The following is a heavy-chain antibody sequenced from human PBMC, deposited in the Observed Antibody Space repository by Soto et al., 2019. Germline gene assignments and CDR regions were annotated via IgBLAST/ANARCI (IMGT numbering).Heavy chain of an antibody. CDR2: ISYDGSNK. V-gene: IGHV3-30-3*01. Sequence: QVQLVESGGGVVQPGRSPRLSCAASGFTFSSYAMHWVRQAPGKGLEWVAVISYDGSNKYYADSVKGRFTISRDNSKNTRYLQMNSLRAEDTAVYYCARATYGPLDYWGQGTLVTVSS. CDR3: ARATYGPLDY. D-gene: IGHD3-16*01. CDR1: GFTFSSYA. J-gene: IGHJ4*02.